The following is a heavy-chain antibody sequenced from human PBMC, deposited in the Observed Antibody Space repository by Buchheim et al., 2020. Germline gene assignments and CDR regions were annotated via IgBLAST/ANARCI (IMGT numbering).Heavy chain of an antibody. CDR3: GRDKGTTSIDT. V-gene: IGHV3-33*01. J-gene: IGHJ5*02. Sequence: QLQLVDSGGGVVQPGRSLRLSCAAPGLTFGKSGLHWVRQAPGKGLEWVAMIWSDGSNKYYADSVEGRFTISRDNSKNTMYLQMNSLRAEDTAVYYCGRDKGTTSIDTWGQGTL. D-gene: IGHD1/OR15-1a*01. CDR1: GLTFGKSG. CDR2: IWSDGSNK.